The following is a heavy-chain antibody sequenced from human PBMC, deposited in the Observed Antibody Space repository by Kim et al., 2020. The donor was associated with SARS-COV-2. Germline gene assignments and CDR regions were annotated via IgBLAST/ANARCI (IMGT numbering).Heavy chain of an antibody. V-gene: IGHV3-48*02. CDR3: ASIVMGYCSGGSCYNNWFDP. J-gene: IGHJ5*02. Sequence: RFTISRDNAKNSLYLQMNSLRDEDTAVYYCASIVMGYCSGGSCYNNWFDPWGQGTLVTVSS. D-gene: IGHD2-15*01.